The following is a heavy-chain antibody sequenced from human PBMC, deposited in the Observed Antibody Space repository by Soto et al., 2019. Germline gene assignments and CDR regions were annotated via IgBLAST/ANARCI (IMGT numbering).Heavy chain of an antibody. CDR2: MNPRSGNT. D-gene: IGHD2-8*02. CDR3: ARSPACGESYTDIDY. Sequence: QVQLVQSGAEVKEPGASVKVSCKASGYTFSDYDINCVRQASGQGLEWMGWMNPRSGNTGYAQKFQGRVTMTRSTSITTAYMELSSLTYEDTAVYYCARSPACGESYTDIDYWGQGTRVTVSS. J-gene: IGHJ4*02. V-gene: IGHV1-8*01. CDR1: GYTFSDYD.